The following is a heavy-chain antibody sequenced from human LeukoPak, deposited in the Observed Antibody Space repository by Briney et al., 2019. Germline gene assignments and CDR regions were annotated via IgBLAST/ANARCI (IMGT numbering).Heavy chain of an antibody. Sequence: PSETLSLTCTVSGGSISSYYWSWIRQPPGKGLEWIGYIYYSGSTNYNPSLKSRATISVDTSKNQFSLKLSSVTAADTAVYYCARAGYDILTGYPPWYFDYWGQGTLVTVSS. V-gene: IGHV4-59*01. CDR2: IYYSGST. CDR1: GGSISSYY. J-gene: IGHJ4*02. CDR3: ARAGYDILTGYPPWYFDY. D-gene: IGHD3-9*01.